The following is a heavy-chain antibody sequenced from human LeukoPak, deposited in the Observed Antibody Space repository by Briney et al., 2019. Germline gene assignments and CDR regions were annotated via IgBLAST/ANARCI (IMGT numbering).Heavy chain of an antibody. CDR1: GFTFSGYN. Sequence: GGSLRLSCAASGFTFSGYNMNWVRQAPGKGLEWVSYITSSSSTIYYADSVKGRFTISRDNAKNSLYLQMNSLRAEDTAVYYCARANLNYYDTSGFFDYWGQGTLVTVSS. CDR2: ITSSSSTI. J-gene: IGHJ4*02. D-gene: IGHD3-22*01. CDR3: ARANLNYYDTSGFFDY. V-gene: IGHV3-48*04.